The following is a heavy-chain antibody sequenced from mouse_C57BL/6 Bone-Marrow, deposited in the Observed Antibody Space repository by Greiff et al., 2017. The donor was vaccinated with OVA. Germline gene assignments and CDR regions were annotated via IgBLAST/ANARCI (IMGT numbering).Heavy chain of an antibody. CDR2: ISSGGSYT. CDR1: GFTFSSYG. Sequence: EVKLVESGGDLVKPGGSLKLSCAASGFTFSSYGMSWVRQTPDKRLEWVATISSGGSYTYYPDSVKGRFTIFRDNAKNTLYLQMSSLKSEDTAMYYCARHRPFAYWGQGTLVTVSA. J-gene: IGHJ3*01. CDR3: ARHRPFAY. V-gene: IGHV5-6*01.